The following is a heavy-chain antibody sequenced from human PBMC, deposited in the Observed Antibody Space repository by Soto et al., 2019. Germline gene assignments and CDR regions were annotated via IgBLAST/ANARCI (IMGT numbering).Heavy chain of an antibody. CDR2: ISAYNGNT. J-gene: IGHJ3*02. D-gene: IGHD3-22*01. CDR1: GYTFTSYG. Sequence: GASVKVSCKASGYTFTSYGISWVRQAPGQGLEWMGWISAYNGNTNYAQKLQGRVTMTTDTSTSTAYMELRSLRSDDTAVYYCARDHDYYDRSGYNDAFDIWGQGTMVTVS. V-gene: IGHV1-18*01. CDR3: ARDHDYYDRSGYNDAFDI.